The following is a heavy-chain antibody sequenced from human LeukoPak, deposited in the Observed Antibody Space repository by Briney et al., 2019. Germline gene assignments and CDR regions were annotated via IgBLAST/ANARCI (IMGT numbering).Heavy chain of an antibody. CDR2: IKGDGIST. CDR1: GFDFSSDW. J-gene: IGHJ4*02. Sequence: GGSLRLSCAASGFDFSSDWMHWVRHAPGQGLVWVSRIKGDGISTNYADSVKGRFTISRDIAKNTLYLQMNSLRAEDTGVYYCAKDHYWSIDYWGRGTLVTVSS. V-gene: IGHV3-74*01. D-gene: IGHD3-3*01. CDR3: AKDHYWSIDY.